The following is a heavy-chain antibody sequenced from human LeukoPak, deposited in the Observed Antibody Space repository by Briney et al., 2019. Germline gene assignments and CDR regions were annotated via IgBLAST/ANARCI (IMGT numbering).Heavy chain of an antibody. CDR1: GYRFPSYC. CDR2: IYPGDSDT. Sequence: GESPKISFKGSGYRFPSYCIGWLRPMPGKGLGWMGIIYPGDSDTRYSPSFQGQVTISADKSISTAYLQWSSLRASDTAMYYCARLMVRGVAGLDYWGQGTLVTVSS. V-gene: IGHV5-51*01. J-gene: IGHJ4*02. CDR3: ARLMVRGVAGLDY. D-gene: IGHD3-10*01.